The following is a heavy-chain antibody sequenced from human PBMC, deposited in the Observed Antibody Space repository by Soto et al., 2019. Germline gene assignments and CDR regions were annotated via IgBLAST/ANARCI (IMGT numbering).Heavy chain of an antibody. Sequence: SVKVSCKASGYTFTSYDINWVRQATGQGLEWMGWMNPNSGNTGYAQKFQGRVTMTRNTSISTAYMELSSLRSEDTAVYYCARGMLDYGDYSYYYYMDVWGKGTTVTVSS. CDR1: GYTFTSYD. CDR3: ARGMLDYGDYSYYYYMDV. V-gene: IGHV1-8*01. CDR2: MNPNSGNT. D-gene: IGHD4-17*01. J-gene: IGHJ6*03.